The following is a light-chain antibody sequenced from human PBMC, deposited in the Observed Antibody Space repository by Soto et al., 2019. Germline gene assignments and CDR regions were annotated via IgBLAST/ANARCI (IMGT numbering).Light chain of an antibody. CDR3: RQRQSWPRT. CDR2: KTS. V-gene: IGKV1-5*03. CDR1: QSIRSW. Sequence: DIQLTQFPSTLSASVEDRVTITCRASQSIRSWLAWYQQKPGKAPKILTYKTSSLESGVPSRSSGSGSGTEFSRTSSEGEPEDFEVYYCRQRQSWPRTFGQGTKVDIK. J-gene: IGKJ1*01.